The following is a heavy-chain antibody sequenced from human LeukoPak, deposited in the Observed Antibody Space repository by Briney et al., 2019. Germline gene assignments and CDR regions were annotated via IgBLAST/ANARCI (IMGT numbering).Heavy chain of an antibody. D-gene: IGHD6-13*01. J-gene: IGHJ4*02. CDR2: INAGNGNT. Sequence: GASVKVSCKASGYTSTTYAMHWVRQAPGQRLEWMGWINAGNGNTKYSQKFQARVSITRDTSASTAYMELSSLRSEDTAVYYCARDPIGSRWPYYFDYWGQGTLVTVSS. CDR1: GYTSTTYA. V-gene: IGHV1-3*01. CDR3: ARDPIGSRWPYYFDY.